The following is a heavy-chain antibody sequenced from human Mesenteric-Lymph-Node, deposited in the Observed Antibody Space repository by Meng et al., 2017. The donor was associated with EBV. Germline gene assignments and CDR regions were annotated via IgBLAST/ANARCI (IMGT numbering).Heavy chain of an antibody. CDR3: ARGSGAGGRDWFDP. J-gene: IGHJ5*02. CDR2: MNSNSGNT. V-gene: IGHV1-8*01. Sequence: QCWAEVKWPGASGKVYCKASGYTFINHDIDCVRQATGKGLDWMGWMNSNSGNTGYAQKFQGRVTMTRDTSTSTAYMELSSLTSEDTAVYYCARGSGAGGRDWFDPWGQGTLVTVSS. D-gene: IGHD3-16*01. CDR1: GYTFINHD.